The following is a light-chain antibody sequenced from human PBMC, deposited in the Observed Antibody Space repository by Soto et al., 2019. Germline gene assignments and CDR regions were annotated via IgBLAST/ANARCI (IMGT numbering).Light chain of an antibody. CDR1: QSVSNN. Sequence: EIVMTQSPATLSVSPGQRATLSCRASQSVSNNLAWYQQKPGQAPRLLIYGASTRATGIPARFSGSESGTDFTLTISSLQSEDFAVYYCQQRSNWPLTFGGGTKVQIK. J-gene: IGKJ4*01. CDR3: QQRSNWPLT. CDR2: GAS. V-gene: IGKV3-15*01.